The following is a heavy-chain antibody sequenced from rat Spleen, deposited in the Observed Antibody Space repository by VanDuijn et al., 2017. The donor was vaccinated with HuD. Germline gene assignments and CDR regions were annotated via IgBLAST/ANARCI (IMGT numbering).Heavy chain of an antibody. J-gene: IGHJ2*01. V-gene: IGHV2-30*01. CDR2: IWTGGST. Sequence: QVQLKESGPGLVQPSQTLSLTCTVSGFSLTSYNVHWVRQPTGKGLEWMGVIWTGGSTDYNSALKSRLSISRDTSKSQVFLKMNSLQTEDIATYYCAREDNTDYFDYWGQGVMVTVSS. CDR1: GFSLTSYN. D-gene: IGHD1-10*01. CDR3: AREDNTDYFDY.